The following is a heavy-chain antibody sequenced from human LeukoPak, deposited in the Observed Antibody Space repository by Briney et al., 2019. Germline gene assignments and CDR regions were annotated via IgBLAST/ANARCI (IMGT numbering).Heavy chain of an antibody. CDR2: VYYSGST. D-gene: IGHD3-16*01. CDR1: GGSISSYY. V-gene: IGHV4-59*01. Sequence: SETLSLTCTVSGGSISSYYWSWIRQPPGKGLEWIGYVYYSGSTNYNPSLKSRVTISVDTSKNQFSLKLSSVTAADTAVYYCARSLGYNWFDPWGQGTLVTVSS. J-gene: IGHJ5*02. CDR3: ARSLGYNWFDP.